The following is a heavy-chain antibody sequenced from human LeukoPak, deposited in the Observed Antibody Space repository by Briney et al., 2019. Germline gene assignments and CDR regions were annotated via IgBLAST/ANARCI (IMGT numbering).Heavy chain of an antibody. Sequence: SETLSLTCAVYGGSFSGYYWSWIRQPPGKGLEWIGEINHSGSTNYNPSLKSRVTISVDTSKNQFSLKLSSVTAADTAVYYYARGDGAAAGLYYYYYGMDVWGQGTTVTVSS. CDR2: INHSGST. CDR3: ARGDGAAAGLYYYYYGMDV. D-gene: IGHD6-13*01. CDR1: GGSFSGYY. J-gene: IGHJ6*02. V-gene: IGHV4-34*01.